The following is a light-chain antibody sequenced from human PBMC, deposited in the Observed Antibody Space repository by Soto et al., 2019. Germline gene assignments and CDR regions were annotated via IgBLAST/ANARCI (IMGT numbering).Light chain of an antibody. Sequence: QSALTQPRSVSGSPGQSVTISCTGTSSDVGGYNYVSWYQQHPDKAPKLMISDVNKRPSGVPDRFSGSKSGNTASLTISGLQAEDEADYYCCSYAGTHTWVFGGGTNLTVL. CDR1: SSDVGGYNY. V-gene: IGLV2-11*01. J-gene: IGLJ3*02. CDR3: CSYAGTHTWV. CDR2: DVN.